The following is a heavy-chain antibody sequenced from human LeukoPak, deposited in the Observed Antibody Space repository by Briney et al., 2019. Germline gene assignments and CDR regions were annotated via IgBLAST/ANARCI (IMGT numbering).Heavy chain of an antibody. CDR3: ARQGYSSGWNPGWLDP. J-gene: IGHJ5*02. V-gene: IGHV4-39*01. CDR2: IYYSGST. D-gene: IGHD6-19*01. Sequence: SETLSPTCTVSGGSISSSSYYWGWIRQPPGKGLEWIGSIYYSGSTYYNPSLKSRVTISVDTSKNQFSLKLSSVTAADTAVYYCARQGYSSGWNPGWLDPWGQGTLVTVSS. CDR1: GGSISSSSYY.